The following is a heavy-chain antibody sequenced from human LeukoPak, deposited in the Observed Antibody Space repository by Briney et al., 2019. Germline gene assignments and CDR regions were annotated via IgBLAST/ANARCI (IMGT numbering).Heavy chain of an antibody. V-gene: IGHV3-30-3*01. CDR2: ISYDGSNK. Sequence: GGSLRLSCAASGFTFSSYAMHWVRQAPGKGLEWVAVISYDGSNKYYADSVKGRFTISRDNSKNTLYLQMNSLRAEDTAVYYCARVSGAAGPFDPWGQGTLVTVSS. CDR1: GFTFSSYA. D-gene: IGHD6-13*01. CDR3: ARVSGAAGPFDP. J-gene: IGHJ5*02.